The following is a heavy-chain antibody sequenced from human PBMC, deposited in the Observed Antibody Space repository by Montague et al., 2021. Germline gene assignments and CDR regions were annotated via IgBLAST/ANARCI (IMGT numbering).Heavy chain of an antibody. J-gene: IGHJ4*02. CDR2: ISGSGGST. D-gene: IGHD4-23*01. CDR1: GFTFSSYA. V-gene: IGHV3-23*01. Sequence: SLRLSCAASGFTFSSYAMSWVRQAPGKGLEWVSAISGSGGSTYYADSVKGRFTIFRDNSKNTLYPQMNSLRAEDTAVYYCANRPDITVVTLGGQGTLVTVSS. CDR3: ANRPDITVVTL.